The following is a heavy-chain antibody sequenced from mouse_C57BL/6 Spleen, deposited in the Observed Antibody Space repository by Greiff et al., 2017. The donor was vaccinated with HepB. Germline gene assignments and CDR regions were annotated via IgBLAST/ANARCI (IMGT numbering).Heavy chain of an antibody. Sequence: QVQLQQSGAELVKPGASVKLSCKASGYTFTSYWMQWVKQRPGQGLEWIGEIDPSDSYTNYNQKFKGKATLTVDTSSSTAYMQLSSLTSEDSAVYYCARPHGYDGGVDYWGQGTTLTVSS. D-gene: IGHD2-2*01. CDR1: GYTFTSYW. J-gene: IGHJ2*01. CDR3: ARPHGYDGGVDY. CDR2: IDPSDSYT. V-gene: IGHV1-50*01.